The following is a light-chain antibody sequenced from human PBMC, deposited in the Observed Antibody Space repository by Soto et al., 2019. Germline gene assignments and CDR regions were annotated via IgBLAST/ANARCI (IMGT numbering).Light chain of an antibody. V-gene: IGLV2-23*01. J-gene: IGLJ2*01. CDR1: SSDVGSYNL. Sequence: QSGLTQPASVSGSPGQSITISCTGTSSDVGSYNLVSWYQQHPGKAPKLMIYEGSKRPSGVSNRFSGSKSGNTASLTISGLQAEDEADYYCCSYAGSSTWVVFGGGTKLTVL. CDR3: CSYAGSSTWVV. CDR2: EGS.